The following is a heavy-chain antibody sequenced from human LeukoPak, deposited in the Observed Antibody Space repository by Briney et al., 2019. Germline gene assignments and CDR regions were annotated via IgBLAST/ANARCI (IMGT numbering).Heavy chain of an antibody. J-gene: IGHJ4*02. CDR1: GGSISSGDYY. CDR3: ARGGVVVVAASPFDY. CDR2: IYYSGST. D-gene: IGHD2-15*01. V-gene: IGHV4-30-4*08. Sequence: SETLSLTCTVSGGSISSGDYYWSWIRQPPGKGLEWIGYIYYSGSTYYNPSLKSRVTISVDTSKNQFSLKLSSVTAADTAVYYCARGGVVVVAASPFDYWGQGTLVTVSS.